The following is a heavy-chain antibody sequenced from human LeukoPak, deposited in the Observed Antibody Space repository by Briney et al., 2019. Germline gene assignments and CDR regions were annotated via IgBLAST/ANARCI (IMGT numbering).Heavy chain of an antibody. Sequence: SETLSLTCAVSGYSISSGYYWGWIRQPPGKGLEWIGSIYHIGSTYYNPSLKSRVTISVDTSKNQFSLKLSSVTAADTAVYYCARPFPYYYDSSGYHNNTWGQGTLVTVSS. J-gene: IGHJ4*02. CDR1: GYSISSGYY. CDR2: IYHIGST. V-gene: IGHV4-38-2*01. D-gene: IGHD3-22*01. CDR3: ARPFPYYYDSSGYHNNT.